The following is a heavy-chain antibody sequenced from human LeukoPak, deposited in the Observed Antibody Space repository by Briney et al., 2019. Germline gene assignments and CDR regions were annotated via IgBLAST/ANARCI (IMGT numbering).Heavy chain of an antibody. J-gene: IGHJ5*02. D-gene: IGHD2-2*01. V-gene: IGHV3-21*01. CDR2: ISSSSSYI. Sequence: GGSLRLSCAASGFTFSSYSMNWVRQAPGKGLEWVSSISSSSSYIYYADSVKGRFTISRDNAKNSLYLQMNSLRAEGTAVYYCARDERVVVVPAAAMRRGWFDPWGQGTLVTVSS. CDR3: ARDERVVVVPAAAMRRGWFDP. CDR1: GFTFSSYS.